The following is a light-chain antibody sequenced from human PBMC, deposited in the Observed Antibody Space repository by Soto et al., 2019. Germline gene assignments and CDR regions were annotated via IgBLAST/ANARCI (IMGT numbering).Light chain of an antibody. CDR2: DVS. V-gene: IGLV2-14*01. J-gene: IGLJ1*01. CDR1: NSDVGGYNY. CDR3: SSYTSSSTL. Sequence: QSVLTQPAPVSWSPGQSITISCTGTNSDVGGYNYVSWYQQHPGKAPKLMIYDVSNRPSGVSNRFSGSKSGNTASLTISGLQAEDEADYYCSSYTSSSTLFGTGTKVTVL.